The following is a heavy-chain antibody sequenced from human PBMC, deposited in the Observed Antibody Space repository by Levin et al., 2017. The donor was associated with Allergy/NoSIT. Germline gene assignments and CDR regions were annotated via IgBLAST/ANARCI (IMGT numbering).Heavy chain of an antibody. D-gene: IGHD5-24*01. CDR2: IIPILGIA. J-gene: IGHJ6*02. V-gene: IGHV1-69*02. CDR1: GGTFSSYT. Sequence: SVKVSCKASGGTFSSYTISWVRQAPGQGLEWMGRIIPILGIANYAQKFQGRVTITADKSTSTAYMELSSLRSEDTAVYYCARRLEMATMMWEYYYGMDVWGQGTTVTVSS. CDR3: ARRLEMATMMWEYYYGMDV.